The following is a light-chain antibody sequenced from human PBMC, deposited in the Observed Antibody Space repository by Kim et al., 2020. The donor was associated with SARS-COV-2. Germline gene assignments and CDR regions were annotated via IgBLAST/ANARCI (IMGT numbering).Light chain of an antibody. CDR3: QVWDSSSDHHYV. CDR2: YDS. J-gene: IGLJ1*01. CDR1: NIGSKS. V-gene: IGLV3-21*04. Sequence: PGKTARITCGGNNIGSKSVHWYQQTPGQAPVLVIYYDSDRPSGIPERFSGSNSGNTATLTISRVEAGDEADYYCQVWDSSSDHHYVFGTGTKVTVL.